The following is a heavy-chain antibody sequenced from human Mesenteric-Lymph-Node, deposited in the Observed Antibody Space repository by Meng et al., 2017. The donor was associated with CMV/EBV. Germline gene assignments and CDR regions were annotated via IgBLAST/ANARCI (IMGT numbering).Heavy chain of an antibody. CDR3: ARAIDYYGSGSYYWSRSDY. Sequence: FTAYYMHWVRQAPGQGLEWMGWINPHSGGTNYAQKFQGWVTMTRDTSISTAYMELSRLRSDDTAVYYCARAIDYYGSGSYYWSRSDYWGQGTLVTVSS. V-gene: IGHV1-2*04. D-gene: IGHD3-10*01. CDR1: FTAYY. J-gene: IGHJ4*02. CDR2: INPHSGGT.